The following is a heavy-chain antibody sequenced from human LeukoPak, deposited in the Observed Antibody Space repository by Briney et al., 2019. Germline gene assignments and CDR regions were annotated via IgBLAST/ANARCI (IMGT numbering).Heavy chain of an antibody. CDR1: GFTFSSSYS. D-gene: IGHD2-21*02. CDR2: ISLTTTTV. CDR3: ARDGDWVFDY. J-gene: IGHJ4*02. Sequence: PGGSLRLSCAASGFTFSSSYSMNWVRQAPGKGLEWVAHISLTTTTVSYADSVKGRFTMSRDNAKNSLFLQMNSLRAEDTAVYYCARDGDWVFDYWGQGTLVTVSS. V-gene: IGHV3-48*01.